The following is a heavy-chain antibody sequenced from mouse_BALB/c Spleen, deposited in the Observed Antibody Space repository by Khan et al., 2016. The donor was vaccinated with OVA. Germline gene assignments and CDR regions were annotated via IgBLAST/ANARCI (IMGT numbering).Heavy chain of an antibody. CDR2: ISTGDTT. J-gene: IGHJ3*01. Sequence: EVELVESGGGLVKPGGSLKVSCAASGFTFSNYAMSWVRQTPEQRLEWVASISTGDTTYYPDSVKGRFTISRDNARNILYLQMSSLRSDDTAMYYCARDYWFVYWGQGTLVTVSA. V-gene: IGHV5-6-5*01. CDR1: GFTFSNYA. CDR3: ARDYWFVY.